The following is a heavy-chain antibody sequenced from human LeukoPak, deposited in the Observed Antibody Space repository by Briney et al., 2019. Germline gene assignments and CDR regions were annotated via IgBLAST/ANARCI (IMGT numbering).Heavy chain of an antibody. CDR1: GFTFRSYA. J-gene: IGHJ4*02. CDR3: VKGGGSSGWYSYDF. D-gene: IGHD6-19*01. V-gene: IGHV3-64D*06. CDR2: ISGNGGST. Sequence: PGGSLRLSCSASGFTFRSYAMLWVRQAPGKGLEYVSAISGNGGSTYYADSVKGRFTISRDNSMQMSSLRTEDTSVYYCVKGGGSSGWYSYDFWGQGTLVTVSS.